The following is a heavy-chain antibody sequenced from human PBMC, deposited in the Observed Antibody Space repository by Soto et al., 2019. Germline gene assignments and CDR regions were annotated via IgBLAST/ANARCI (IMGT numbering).Heavy chain of an antibody. J-gene: IGHJ4*02. D-gene: IGHD2-21*02. CDR1: GYTFTSYY. CDR2: INPSGGST. V-gene: IGHV1-46*01. CDR3: AASTDCGGDCYSSLPGY. Sequence: ASVKVSCKASGYTFTSYYMHWVRQAPGQGLEWMGIINPSGGSTSYAQKFQGRVTMTRDTSTSTVYMELSSLRSEDTAVYYCAASTDCGGDCYSSLPGYWGQGTPVTVSS.